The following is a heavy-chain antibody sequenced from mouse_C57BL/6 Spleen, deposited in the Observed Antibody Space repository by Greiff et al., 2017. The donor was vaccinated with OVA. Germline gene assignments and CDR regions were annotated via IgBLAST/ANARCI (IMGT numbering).Heavy chain of an antibody. CDR3: ARYRFRDGSSYEARDY. D-gene: IGHD1-1*01. J-gene: IGHJ4*01. Sequence: VQLQQSGAELVRPGTSVKVSCKASGYAFTNYLIEWVKQRPGQGLEWIGVINPGSGGTNYNEKFKGKATLTADKSSSTASMQLSSLTSEDSAVYFCARYRFRDGSSYEARDYWGKGTSVTVSS. CDR1: GYAFTNYL. CDR2: INPGSGGT. V-gene: IGHV1-54*01.